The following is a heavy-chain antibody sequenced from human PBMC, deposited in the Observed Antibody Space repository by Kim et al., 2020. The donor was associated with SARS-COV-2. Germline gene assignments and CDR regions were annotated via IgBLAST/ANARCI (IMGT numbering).Heavy chain of an antibody. CDR1: GYTFTSYA. V-gene: IGHV7-4-1*02. J-gene: IGHJ6*02. Sequence: ASVKVSCKASGYTFTSYAMNWVRQAPGQGLEWMGWINTNTGNPTYAQGFTGRFVFSLDTSVSTAYLQISSLKAEDTAVYYCARQSETNRLLWFGELLRYYYGMDVWGQGTTVTVSS. CDR3: ARQSETNRLLWFGELLRYYYGMDV. D-gene: IGHD3-10*01. CDR2: INTNTGNP.